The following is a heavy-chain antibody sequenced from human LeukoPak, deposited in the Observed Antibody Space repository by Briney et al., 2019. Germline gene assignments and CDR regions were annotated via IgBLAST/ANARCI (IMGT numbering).Heavy chain of an antibody. J-gene: IGHJ3*02. CDR3: AKDLHRLPGAFDI. CDR2: INPNSGGT. D-gene: IGHD6-25*01. CDR1: GYTFTGYY. Sequence: ASVKVSCKASGYTFTGYYMHWVRQAPGQGLEWMGWINPNSGGTNYAQKFQGRVTMTRDTSISTAYMELSRLRAEDTALYYCAKDLHRLPGAFDIWGQGTMVTVSS. V-gene: IGHV1-2*02.